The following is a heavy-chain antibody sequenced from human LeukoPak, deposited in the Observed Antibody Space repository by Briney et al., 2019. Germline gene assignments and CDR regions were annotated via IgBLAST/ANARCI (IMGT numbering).Heavy chain of an antibody. J-gene: IGHJ6*03. CDR1: GGSISSYY. Sequence: SETLSLTCTVSGGSISSYYWSWIRQPPGKGLEWIGYIYYSGSTNYNPSLRSRVTISVDTSKNQFSLKLSSVTAADTAVYYCARDSAVGSSYYYYYMDVWGKGTTVTVSS. V-gene: IGHV4-59*01. CDR3: ARDSAVGSSYYYYYMDV. D-gene: IGHD3-10*01. CDR2: IYYSGST.